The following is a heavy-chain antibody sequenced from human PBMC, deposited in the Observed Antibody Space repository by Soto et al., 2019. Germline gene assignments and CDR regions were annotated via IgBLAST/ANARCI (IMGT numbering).Heavy chain of an antibody. CDR1: GFAFSNAW. CDR3: TTGSVEAV. Sequence: EVQLVESGGGSVKPGGSLTLSCAASGFAFSNAWMNWVRQAPGKGLEWVGRIKTKTHGERTDYAAPVKGRFSISRDDSKYTLYLQMSSLKVDDTAVYYCTTGSVEAVWGQGTTVTVSS. V-gene: IGHV3-15*07. D-gene: IGHD2-15*01. CDR2: IKTKTHGERT. J-gene: IGHJ6*02.